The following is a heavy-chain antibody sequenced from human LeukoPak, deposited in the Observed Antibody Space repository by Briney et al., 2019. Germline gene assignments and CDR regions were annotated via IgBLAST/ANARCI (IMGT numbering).Heavy chain of an antibody. Sequence: GGSLRLSCAVSGFSFSTYWMSWVRQAPGKGLEWVANIKQDGSEKYCVDSLKGRFTISRDNAKNSLYLQMNSLTDEDTAIYYCARSLRVAVAASYWGQGTLVTVSS. CDR2: IKQDGSEK. J-gene: IGHJ4*02. D-gene: IGHD6-19*01. V-gene: IGHV3-7*01. CDR1: GFSFSTYW. CDR3: ARSLRVAVAASY.